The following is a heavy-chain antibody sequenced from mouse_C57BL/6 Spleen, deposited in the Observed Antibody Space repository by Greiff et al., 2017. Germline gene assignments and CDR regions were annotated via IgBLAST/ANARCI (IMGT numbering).Heavy chain of an antibody. CDR1: GYSITSGYY. CDR2: ISYDGSN. Sequence: EVQLQQSGPGLVKPSQSLSLTCSVTGYSITSGYYWNWIRQFPGNKLEWMGYISYDGSNNYNPSLKNRISITRDTSKNQFFLKLNSVTTEDTATYYCARAGNWGYFDYWGQGTTLTVSS. CDR3: ARAGNWGYFDY. V-gene: IGHV3-6*01. J-gene: IGHJ2*01. D-gene: IGHD4-1*01.